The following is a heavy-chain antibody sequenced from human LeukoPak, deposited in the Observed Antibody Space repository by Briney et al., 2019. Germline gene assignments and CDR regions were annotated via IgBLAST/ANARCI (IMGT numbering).Heavy chain of an antibody. CDR1: GGSISSYY. CDR3: ARVRYSSSWYPGHYYYYYGMDV. D-gene: IGHD6-13*01. J-gene: IGHJ6*02. V-gene: IGHV4-59*01. Sequence: SETLSLTCTVSGGSISSYYWSWIRQPPGKGLEWIGYIYYSGSTDYNPSLKSRVTISVDTSKNQFSLKLSSVTAADTAVYYCARVRYSSSWYPGHYYYYYGMDVWGQGTTVTVSS. CDR2: IYYSGST.